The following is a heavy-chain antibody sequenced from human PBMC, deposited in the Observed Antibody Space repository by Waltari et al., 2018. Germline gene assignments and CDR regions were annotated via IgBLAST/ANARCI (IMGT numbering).Heavy chain of an antibody. D-gene: IGHD3-16*02. CDR2: CAPQAGTQ. V-gene: IGHV1-24*01. CDR3: AAGRIMKGGGGILVIDHEQRPGYFQL. CDR1: GYTLKELS. Sequence: QVQLVQSGAEVKKPGASVKVSCKLPGYTLKELSIHWVRLAPGKGLEWMGVCAPQAGTQNHRQKLQGRVLTTEDTSEDTAHMPVGVLRYDGTAVYYCAAGRIMKGGGGILVIDHEQRPGYFQLWGQGTLVTVSS. J-gene: IGHJ1*01.